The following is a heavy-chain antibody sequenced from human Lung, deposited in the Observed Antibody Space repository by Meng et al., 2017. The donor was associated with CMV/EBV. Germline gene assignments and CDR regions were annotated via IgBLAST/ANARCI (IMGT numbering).Heavy chain of an antibody. V-gene: IGHV3-33*01. CDR3: VGHQGGPREGVRLV. CDR1: GIIFNTHG. D-gene: IGHD3-10*01. J-gene: IGHJ4*02. Sequence: SXAASGIIFNTHGIHWLRQAPGKGLEWVAFMWLDGTERYNEKIVKGRFTGSRDKSKNTVFLQLSSLRVEDTAVYYCVGHQGGPREGVRLVWGQGTLVTVSS. CDR2: MWLDGTER.